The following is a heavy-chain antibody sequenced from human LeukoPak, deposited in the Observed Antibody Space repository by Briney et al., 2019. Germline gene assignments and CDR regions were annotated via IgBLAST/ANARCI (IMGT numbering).Heavy chain of an antibody. Sequence: SETLSLTCAVYGGSFSGYYWSWIRQPPGKGLEWIGEINHSGSTNYNPSLKSRVTISVDTSKNQFSLKLSSVTAADTAVYYCARFGFGEKYYYYYYGMDVWGQGTTVTVSS. CDR3: ARFGFGEKYYYYYYGMDV. CDR2: INHSGST. J-gene: IGHJ6*02. V-gene: IGHV4-34*01. CDR1: GGSFSGYY. D-gene: IGHD3-10*01.